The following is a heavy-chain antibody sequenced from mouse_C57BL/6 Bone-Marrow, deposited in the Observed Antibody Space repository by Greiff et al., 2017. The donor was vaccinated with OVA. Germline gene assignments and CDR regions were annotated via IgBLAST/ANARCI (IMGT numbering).Heavy chain of an antibody. CDR3: ARYERWLLSFAY. CDR1: GYTFTDYY. V-gene: IGHV1-26*01. D-gene: IGHD2-3*01. Sequence: VQLQQSGPELVKPGASVKISCKASGYTFTDYYMNWVKQSHGKSLEWIGDINPNNGGTSYNQKLKGKATLTVDKSSSTAYMERRSLTSEDSAVYYCARYERWLLSFAYWGQGTLVTVSA. J-gene: IGHJ3*01. CDR2: INPNNGGT.